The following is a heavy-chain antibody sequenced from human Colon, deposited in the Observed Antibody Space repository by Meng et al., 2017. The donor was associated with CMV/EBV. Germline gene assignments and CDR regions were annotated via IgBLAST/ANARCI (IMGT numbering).Heavy chain of an antibody. D-gene: IGHD3-16*01. CDR3: ARDLGGGDYFDY. CDR1: GFSVSSNY. CDR2: IYVDGST. Sequence: DVNREESEVGWILPGGSMRLFCASSGFSVSSNYMSGVRQAPGKGLEWVSVIYVDGSTYYAESVRGRFTISRDSSTNTVHLHLNSLRDDDSAVYYCARDLGGGDYFDYWGQGTLVTVSS. V-gene: IGHV3-53*01. J-gene: IGHJ4*02.